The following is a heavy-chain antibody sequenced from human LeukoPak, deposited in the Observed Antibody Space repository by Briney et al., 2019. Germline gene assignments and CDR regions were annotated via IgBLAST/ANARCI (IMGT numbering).Heavy chain of an antibody. CDR3: ARYDDCSSTSCRAMDV. D-gene: IGHD2-2*01. CDR2: IIPIFGTA. V-gene: IGHV1-69*05. Sequence: ASVKVSCKASGGTFSSYAISWVRQAPGQGLEWMGGIIPIFGTANYAQKFQGRVTITTDESTCTAYMELRSLRSEDTAVYYCARYDDCSSTSCRAMDVWGKGTTVTVSS. CDR1: GGTFSSYA. J-gene: IGHJ6*03.